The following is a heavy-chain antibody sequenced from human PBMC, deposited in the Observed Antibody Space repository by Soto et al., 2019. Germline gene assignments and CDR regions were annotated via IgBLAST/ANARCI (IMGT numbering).Heavy chain of an antibody. D-gene: IGHD3-22*01. V-gene: IGHV1-2*04. CDR3: ARAPYYYDSSGYYSLDAFDI. Sequence: ASVKVSCKASGYTFTCYYMHWVRQAPGQGLEWMGWINPNSGGTNYAQKFQGWVTMTRDTSISTAYMELSRLRSDDTAVYYCARAPYYYDSSGYYSLDAFDIWGQGTMVTV. J-gene: IGHJ3*02. CDR2: INPNSGGT. CDR1: GYTFTCYY.